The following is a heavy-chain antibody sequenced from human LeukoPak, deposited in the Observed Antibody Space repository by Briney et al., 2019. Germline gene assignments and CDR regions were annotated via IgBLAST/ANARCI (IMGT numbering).Heavy chain of an antibody. V-gene: IGHV4-59*01. CDR3: ARAEDTPMVIDY. Sequence: SETLSLTCTVSGGSISSYYWSWIRQPPGKGLEWIGYIYYSGSTNYNPSLKSRVTISVDTSKNQFSLKLSSVTAADTAVYYCARAEDTPMVIDYWGQGTLVTVSS. J-gene: IGHJ4*02. CDR1: GGSISSYY. CDR2: IYYSGST. D-gene: IGHD5-18*01.